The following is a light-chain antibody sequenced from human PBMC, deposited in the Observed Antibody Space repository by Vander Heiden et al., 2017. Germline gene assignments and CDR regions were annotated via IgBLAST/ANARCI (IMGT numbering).Light chain of an antibody. CDR2: AAS. V-gene: IGKV1-39*01. CDR3: QQRYRNPPVYT. J-gene: IGKJ2*01. CDR1: QSISSY. Sequence: DIQMTQSPSSLSASVGDRVTITCRASQSISSYLNWYQQKPGKAPKLLIYAASSLQSGVQSRFSGSGYGTDFTLTISSLQPEEFATYYCQQRYRNPPVYTFGQGTKLEIK.